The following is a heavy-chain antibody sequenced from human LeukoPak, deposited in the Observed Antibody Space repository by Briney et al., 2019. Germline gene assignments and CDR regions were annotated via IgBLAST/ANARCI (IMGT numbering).Heavy chain of an antibody. D-gene: IGHD3-10*01. CDR2: INPNSGGT. CDR1: GYTFTGYY. J-gene: IGHJ4*02. CDR3: ARRVTMVRGVTHFDY. Sequence: ASVKVSCKASGYTFTGYYMHWVRQAPGQGLEWMGWINPNSGGTNYAQKFQGRVTMTRDTSISTAYMELSRLRSDDTAVYYCARRVTMVRGVTHFDYWGQGTLVTVSS. V-gene: IGHV1-2*02.